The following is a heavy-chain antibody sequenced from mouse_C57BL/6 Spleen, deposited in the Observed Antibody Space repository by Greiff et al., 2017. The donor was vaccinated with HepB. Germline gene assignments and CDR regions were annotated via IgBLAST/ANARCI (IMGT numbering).Heavy chain of an antibody. J-gene: IGHJ2*01. CDR1: GYAFTNYL. CDR3: SRRDDYDAY. Sequence: QVQLKQSGAELVRPGTSVKVSCKASGYAFTNYLIEWVKQRPGQGLEWIGVMNPGSGGTNYNEKFKGKATLTADKSSSTVYMQLSSLTTEDSAVYFGSRRDDYDAYWGQGTTLAVSS. D-gene: IGHD2-4*01. CDR2: MNPGSGGT. V-gene: IGHV1-54*01.